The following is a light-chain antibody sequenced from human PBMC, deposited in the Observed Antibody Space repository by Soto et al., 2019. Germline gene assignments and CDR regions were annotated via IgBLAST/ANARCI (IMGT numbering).Light chain of an antibody. CDR2: GAS. CDR1: QSVSST. J-gene: IGKJ2*01. Sequence: EIVMTQSPATLSVSPGERATLSCRARQSVSSTLAWYQQRPGQAPRLLIYGASTRATGIPARFSGSGSGTEFTLTISSLQSEDFAVYYCQQYNDWPPYTFGQGTKVDNK. CDR3: QQYNDWPPYT. V-gene: IGKV3-15*01.